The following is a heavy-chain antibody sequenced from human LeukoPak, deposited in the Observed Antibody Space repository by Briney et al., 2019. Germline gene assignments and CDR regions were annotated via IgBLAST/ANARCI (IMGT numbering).Heavy chain of an antibody. Sequence: PGGSLRLSCAASGFTFSTCWMSWVRQAPGKGLEWVANIKEDGSQKYYVDSVKGRFTISRDNSKNTLYLQMNSLRAEDTAVYYCAKGGLRTSPLYYMDVWGKGTTVTVSS. D-gene: IGHD3-16*01. J-gene: IGHJ6*03. CDR1: GFTFSTCW. CDR2: IKEDGSQK. CDR3: AKGGLRTSPLYYMDV. V-gene: IGHV3-7*03.